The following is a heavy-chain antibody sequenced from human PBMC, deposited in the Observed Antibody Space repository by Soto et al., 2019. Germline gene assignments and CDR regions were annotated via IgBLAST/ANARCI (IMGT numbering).Heavy chain of an antibody. V-gene: IGHV3-30*18. CDR1: GFTFSSYG. D-gene: IGHD3-3*01. J-gene: IGHJ5*02. Sequence: PGGSLRLSCAASGFTFSSYGMHWVRQAPGKGLEWVAVISYDGSNKYYADSVKGRFTISRDNSKNTLYLQMNSLRAEDTAVYYCAKDGRITIFGVVIIGNWFDPWGQGTLVTVSS. CDR3: AKDGRITIFGVVIIGNWFDP. CDR2: ISYDGSNK.